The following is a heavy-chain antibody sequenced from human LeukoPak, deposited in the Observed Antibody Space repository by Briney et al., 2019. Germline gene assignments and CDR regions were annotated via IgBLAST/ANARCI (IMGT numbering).Heavy chain of an antibody. Sequence: SETLSLTCTVSGGSISSSTYYWGWIRQPPGKGPEWIGSIYYDGNTYYNPPLKSRVTISVDTSKNQFSLKLSSVTAADTAVYYCTRDIAAAGPGDWFDPWGQGTLVTVSS. D-gene: IGHD6-13*01. V-gene: IGHV4-39*02. J-gene: IGHJ5*02. CDR3: TRDIAAAGPGDWFDP. CDR1: GGSISSSTYY. CDR2: IYYDGNT.